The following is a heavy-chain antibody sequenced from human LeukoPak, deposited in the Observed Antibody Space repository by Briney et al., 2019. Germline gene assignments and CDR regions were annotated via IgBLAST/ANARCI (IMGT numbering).Heavy chain of an antibody. J-gene: IGHJ4*02. CDR2: IYYSGST. V-gene: IGHV4-31*03. CDR1: GGSISSGDYY. D-gene: IGHD2-2*01. CDR3: ARDGLGYCSSTSCSDY. Sequence: SETLSLTCTVSGGSISSGDYYWSWIRQHPGKGLEWIGYIYYSGSTYYNPSLKSRVTISVDTSKNQFSLKLSSVTAADTAVYYCARDGLGYCSSTSCSDYWGQGTLVTVSS.